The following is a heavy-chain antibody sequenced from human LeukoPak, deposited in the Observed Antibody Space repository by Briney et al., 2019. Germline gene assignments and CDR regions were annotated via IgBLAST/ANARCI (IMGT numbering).Heavy chain of an antibody. Sequence: PSETLSLTCTVSGGSISSNYMSWVRQAPGKGLEWVSIIYSGGSTYYADSVKGRFTISRDNSKNTLYLQMNSLRAEDTAVYYCASSTANFWSAPGLDYWGQGTLVTVSS. CDR3: ASSTANFWSAPGLDY. J-gene: IGHJ4*02. CDR1: GGSISSNY. V-gene: IGHV3-66*01. D-gene: IGHD3-3*01. CDR2: IYSGGST.